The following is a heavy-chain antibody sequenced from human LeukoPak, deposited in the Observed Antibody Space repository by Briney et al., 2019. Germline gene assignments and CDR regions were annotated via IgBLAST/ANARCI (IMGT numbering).Heavy chain of an antibody. CDR2: IIPIFGTA. V-gene: IGHV1-69*13. CDR1: GGTFSSYA. Sequence: GASVKVSCKASGGTFSSYAISWVRQAPGQGLEWMGGIIPIFGTANYAQKFQGRVTITADESTSTAYMELSSLRSEDTAVYYCARGFLPGTNWFDPWGQGTLVTVSS. CDR3: ARGFLPGTNWFDP. J-gene: IGHJ5*02. D-gene: IGHD1-14*01.